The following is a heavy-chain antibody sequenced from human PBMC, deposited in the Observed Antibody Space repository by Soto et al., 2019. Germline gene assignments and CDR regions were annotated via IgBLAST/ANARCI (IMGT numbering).Heavy chain of an antibody. CDR1: GGSISSGQNF. V-gene: IGHV4-30-4*01. CDR3: ARDTGTYPYYFAS. Sequence: SETLSLTCTVSGGSISSGQNFWNWIRQSPGKGLEWIGYIHHSGSTYYNPSLKSRLTISVDTSKNQISLKLNSVTAADTAVYYCARDTGTYPYYFASWGQGTLVTVS. D-gene: IGHD1-26*01. CDR2: IHHSGST. J-gene: IGHJ4*02.